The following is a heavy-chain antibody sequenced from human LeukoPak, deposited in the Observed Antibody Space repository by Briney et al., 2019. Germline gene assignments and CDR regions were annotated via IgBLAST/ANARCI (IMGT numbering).Heavy chain of an antibody. V-gene: IGHV3-48*01. Sequence: PGGSLRLSCAASGFTFSSYSMNWVRQAPGKGLEWVSYISSSSSTIYYADSVKGRFTISRDNAKNSLYLQMNSLRAEDTAVYYCARDKLVPAAGTFDYWGQGTLVTVSS. J-gene: IGHJ4*02. D-gene: IGHD6-13*01. CDR3: ARDKLVPAAGTFDY. CDR1: GFTFSSYS. CDR2: ISSSSSTI.